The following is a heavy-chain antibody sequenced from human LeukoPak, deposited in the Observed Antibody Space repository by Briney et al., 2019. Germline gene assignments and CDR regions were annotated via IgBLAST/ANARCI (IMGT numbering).Heavy chain of an antibody. CDR2: INPNSGGT. D-gene: IGHD6-19*01. CDR3: ARDLYSSGWTDAFDI. J-gene: IGHJ3*02. V-gene: IGHV1-2*02. CDR1: GYTFTSYG. Sequence: ASVKVSCKASGYTFTSYGISWVRQAPGQGLEWMGWINPNSGGTIYAQKFQGRDTMTRDTSISTAYMELSRLSSDDTAIYYCARDLYSSGWTDAFDIWGQGTMVTVSS.